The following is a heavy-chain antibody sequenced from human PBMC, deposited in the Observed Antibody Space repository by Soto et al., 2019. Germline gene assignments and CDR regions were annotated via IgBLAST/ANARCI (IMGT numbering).Heavy chain of an antibody. J-gene: IGHJ4*02. CDR1: GYAFTICP. V-gene: IGHV1-3*01. CDR3: ARAEIAARLEPYYFDY. D-gene: IGHD6-6*01. CDR2: SNAGNGNT. Sequence: SVRGYCTTSGYAFTICPVHLVSQATGQRLEWMGWSNAGNGNTKYSQKFQGRVTITADESTSTAYMELSSLRSEDTAVYYCARAEIAARLEPYYFDYWGQGTLVTVSS.